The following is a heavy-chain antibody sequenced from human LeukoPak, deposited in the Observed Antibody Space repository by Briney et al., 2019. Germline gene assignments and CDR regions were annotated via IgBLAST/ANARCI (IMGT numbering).Heavy chain of an antibody. J-gene: IGHJ4*02. D-gene: IGHD3-10*01. Sequence: GASVKVSCKASGYTFTSYYMHWVRQAPGQGLEWMGWINPNSGGTNYAQKFQGRVTMTRDTSISTAYMELSRLRSDDTAVYYCARDREGRWFGELFDYWGQGTLVTVSS. CDR3: ARDREGRWFGELFDY. CDR1: GYTFTSYY. CDR2: INPNSGGT. V-gene: IGHV1-2*02.